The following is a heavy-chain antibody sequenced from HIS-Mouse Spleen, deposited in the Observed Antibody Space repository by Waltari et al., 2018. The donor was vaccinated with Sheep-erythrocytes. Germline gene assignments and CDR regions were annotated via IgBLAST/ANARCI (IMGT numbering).Heavy chain of an antibody. J-gene: IGHJ3*02. V-gene: IGHV4-34*01. CDR2: INHSGST. CDR1: GGSFSGYY. CDR3: ALSVDLAGAFDI. D-gene: IGHD6-19*01. Sequence: QVQLQQWGAGLLKPSETLSLTCAVYGGSFSGYYWSWIRQPPGKGLEWIGEINHSGSTNYNPSLKSRVTISVYTSKNQFSLKLSSVTAADTAVYYCALSVDLAGAFDIWGQGTMVTVSS.